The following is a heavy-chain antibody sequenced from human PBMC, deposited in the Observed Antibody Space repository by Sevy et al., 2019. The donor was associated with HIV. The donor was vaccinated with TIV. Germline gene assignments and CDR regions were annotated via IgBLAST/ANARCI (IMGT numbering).Heavy chain of an antibody. CDR2: IYTGGST. D-gene: IGHD2-8*02. CDR1: GFDVSNNY. V-gene: IGHV3-53*01. Sequence: GGSLTLSCAASGFDVSNNYMSWVRQAPGKGLEWVSVIYTGGSTYYADSVTGRFTMSRDTSKNTVYLQMDSLSAEDTAVYYCARDHGGVQDWYFDLWGRGTLVTVSS. J-gene: IGHJ2*01. CDR3: ARDHGGVQDWYFDL.